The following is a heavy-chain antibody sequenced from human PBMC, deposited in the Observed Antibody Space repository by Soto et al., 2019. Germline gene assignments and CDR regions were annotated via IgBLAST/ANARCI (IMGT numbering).Heavy chain of an antibody. CDR2: ISGSSTLT. J-gene: IGHJ4*02. CDR3: SKDVVYAGPRRFAY. V-gene: IGHV3-23*01. D-gene: IGHD2-8*02. CDR1: GFTFSSYA. Sequence: GGSLRLSCAASGFTFSSYALSWVRQSPGKGLEWVSSISGSSTLTYSADSVTGRFVISRDNTKNTLYLQMNSLRAEDTAVYYCSKDVVYAGPRRFAYWGQGPLVTASS.